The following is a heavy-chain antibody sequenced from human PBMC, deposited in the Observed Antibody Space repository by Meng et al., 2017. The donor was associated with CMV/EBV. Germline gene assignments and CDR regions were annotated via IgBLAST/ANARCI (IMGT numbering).Heavy chain of an antibody. CDR2: IRSKAYGGTT. J-gene: IGHJ4*02. D-gene: IGHD3-16*01. CDR3: TRVAVILGLPLDY. V-gene: IGHV3-49*04. Sequence: GRSLKISCTASGFTFGDYAMSWVRQAPGKGLEWVGFIRSKAYGGTTEYAASVKGRFTISRDDSKSIAYLQMNSLKTEDTALYYCTRVAVILGLPLDYWGQGTLVTVSS. CDR1: GFTFGDYA.